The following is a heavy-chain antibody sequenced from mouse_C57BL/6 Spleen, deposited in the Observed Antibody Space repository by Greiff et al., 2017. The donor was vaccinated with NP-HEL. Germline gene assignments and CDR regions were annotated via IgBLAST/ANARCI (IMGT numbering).Heavy chain of an antibody. D-gene: IGHD1-1*01. CDR3: TRFDYGSSYDAMDY. CDR2: IDPETGGT. V-gene: IGHV1-15*01. J-gene: IGHJ4*01. CDR1: GYTFTDYE. Sequence: VKLVDSGAELVRPGASVTLSCKASGYTFTDYEMHWVKQTPVHGLEWIGAIDPETGGTAYNQKFKGKAILTADKSSSTAYMELRSLTSEDSAVYYCTRFDYGSSYDAMDYWGQGTSVTVSS.